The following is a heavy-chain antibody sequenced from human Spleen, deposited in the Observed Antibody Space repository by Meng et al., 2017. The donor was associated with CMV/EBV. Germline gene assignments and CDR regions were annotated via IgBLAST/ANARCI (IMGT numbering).Heavy chain of an antibody. D-gene: IGHD6-19*01. Sequence: GESLKISCAASGFTLSDYYMSWIRQAPGKGLEWISYISSSGGTIHYADSVEGRFTISRDSAKNTLYLQMSNVRADDTAVYYCAGDSNAWTFDYWGQGTLVTVS. CDR1: GFTLSDYY. J-gene: IGHJ4*02. CDR2: ISSSGGTI. CDR3: AGDSNAWTFDY. V-gene: IGHV3-11*01.